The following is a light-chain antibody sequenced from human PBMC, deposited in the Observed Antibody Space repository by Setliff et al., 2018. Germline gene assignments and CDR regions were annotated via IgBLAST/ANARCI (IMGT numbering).Light chain of an antibody. CDR2: DVS. Sequence: QSVLTQPRSVSGSPGQSVTISCTGTSSDVGGYNYVSWYQQHPGKAPKVMIYDVSKRPSGVPDRFSGSKSGNTASQTISGLQAEDEAEYYCCSYAGSYTYVFGTGTKVTVL. V-gene: IGLV2-11*01. CDR1: SSDVGGYNY. J-gene: IGLJ1*01. CDR3: CSYAGSYTYV.